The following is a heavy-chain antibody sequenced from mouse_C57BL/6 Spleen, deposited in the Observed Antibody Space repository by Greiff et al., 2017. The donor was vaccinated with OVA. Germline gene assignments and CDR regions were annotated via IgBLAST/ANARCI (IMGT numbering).Heavy chain of an antibody. CDR1: GYAFSSSW. CDR2: IYPGDGDT. J-gene: IGHJ3*01. CDR3: AREGDFRDSWFAY. D-gene: IGHD3-3*01. Sequence: VQLQQSGPELVKPGASVKISCKASGYAFSSSWMNWVKQRPGKGLEWIGRIYPGDGDTNYNGKFKGKATLTADKSSSTAYMQLSSLTSEDSAVYFCAREGDFRDSWFAYWGQGTLVTVSA. V-gene: IGHV1-82*01.